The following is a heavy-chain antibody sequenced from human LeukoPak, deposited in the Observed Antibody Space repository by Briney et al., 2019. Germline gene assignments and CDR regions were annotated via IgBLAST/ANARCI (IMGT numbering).Heavy chain of an antibody. J-gene: IGHJ4*02. V-gene: IGHV4-59*01. D-gene: IGHD6-6*01. CDR3: ARMYSSSPYYFDY. CDR2: IYYSGST. CDR1: GGSISSYY. Sequence: SETLSLTCTVSGGSISSYYWSWIRQPPGEGLEYIGYIYYSGSTNYNPSLQSRVTISVDTSKNQFSLKLSSVTTADTAVYYCARMYSSSPYYFDYWGQGTLVTVSS.